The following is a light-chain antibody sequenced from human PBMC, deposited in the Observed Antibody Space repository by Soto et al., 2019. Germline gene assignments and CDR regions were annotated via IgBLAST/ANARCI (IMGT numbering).Light chain of an antibody. CDR2: GAS. Sequence: EIVMTQSPATLSVSPGQPTTLSCRASQTVSSKLACYQQKPGQAPRLLIYGASTRATGIPARFSGSGSGTEFTLIISSLQSEDSAVYYCRQYNSWLWTFGQGTKVDI. J-gene: IGKJ1*01. V-gene: IGKV3-15*01. CDR1: QTVSSK. CDR3: RQYNSWLWT.